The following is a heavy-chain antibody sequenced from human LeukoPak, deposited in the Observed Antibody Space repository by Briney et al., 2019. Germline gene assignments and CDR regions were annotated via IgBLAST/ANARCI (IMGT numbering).Heavy chain of an antibody. CDR3: ARDFKMVRGVIITYLDY. CDR2: IYHSGST. J-gene: IGHJ4*02. CDR1: GYSISSGYY. V-gene: IGHV4-38-2*02. Sequence: PSETLSLTCAVSGYSISSGYYWGWIRQPPGKGLEWIGSIYHSGSTYYNPSLKSRVTISVDTSKNQFSLKLSSVTAADTAVYYCARDFKMVRGVIITYLDYWGQGTLVTVSS. D-gene: IGHD3-10*01.